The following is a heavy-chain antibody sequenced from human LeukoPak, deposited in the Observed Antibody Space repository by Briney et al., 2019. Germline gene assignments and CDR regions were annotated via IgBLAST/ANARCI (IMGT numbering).Heavy chain of an antibody. CDR2: INPNSGGT. V-gene: IGHV1-2*02. CDR1: GYTFTGYY. Sequence: ASVKVSCKASGYTFTGYYMHWVRQAPGQGLEWMGWINPNSGGTNYAQKIQGRVTMTRDTSISTAYMELSRLRSDDTAVYYCARQGSIRYYYDSSGYYYFDYWGQGTLVTVSS. CDR3: ARQGSIRYYYDSSGYYYFDY. D-gene: IGHD3-22*01. J-gene: IGHJ4*02.